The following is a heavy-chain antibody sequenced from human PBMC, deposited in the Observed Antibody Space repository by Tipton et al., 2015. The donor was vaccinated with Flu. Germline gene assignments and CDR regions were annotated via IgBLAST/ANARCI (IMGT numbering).Heavy chain of an antibody. J-gene: IGHJ2*01. V-gene: IGHV4-59*08. Sequence: LRLSCPVSGGSISSYYWSWIRQPPGKGLEWIGYIYYSGSTNYNPSLKSRVTISVDTSKNQFSLKLSSVTAADTAVYYCARLRSRNLRFDYGGYFDLWGRGTLVTVSS. CDR3: ARLRSRNLRFDYGGYFDL. D-gene: IGHD4-17*01. CDR2: IYYSGST. CDR1: GGSISSYY.